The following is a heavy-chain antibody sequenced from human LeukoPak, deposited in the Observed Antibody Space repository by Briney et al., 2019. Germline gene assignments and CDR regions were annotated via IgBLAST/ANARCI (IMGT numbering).Heavy chain of an antibody. J-gene: IGHJ4*02. CDR2: IYSGGST. Sequence: GGSLRLPCAVSGFTVSSNYMSWVRQAPGKGLEWVSVIYSGGSTYYADSVKGRFTISRDNSKNTLYLQMNSLRAEDTAVYYCAKDVGKWESLHFFDYWGQGTLVTVSS. CDR3: AKDVGKWESLHFFDY. CDR1: GFTVSSNY. V-gene: IGHV3-53*01. D-gene: IGHD1-26*01.